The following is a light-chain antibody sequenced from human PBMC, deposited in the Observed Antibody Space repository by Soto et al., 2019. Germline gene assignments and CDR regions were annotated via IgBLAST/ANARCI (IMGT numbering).Light chain of an antibody. CDR1: STDIGSSNY. CDR3: SSHTVNSVTLYV. V-gene: IGLV2-14*01. CDR2: EVR. Sequence: QSVLTQPASVSGSPGQSITISCTGTSTDIGSSNYVSWYQQHPGKAPKVMIYEVRNRPSGVSNRFSGSKSGNTASLTISGLQAEDEADYYCSSHTVNSVTLYVFGTGTKLTVL. J-gene: IGLJ1*01.